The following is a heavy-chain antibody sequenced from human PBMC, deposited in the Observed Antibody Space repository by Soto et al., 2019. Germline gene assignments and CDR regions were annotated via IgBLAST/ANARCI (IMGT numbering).Heavy chain of an antibody. CDR2: IYYSGTT. V-gene: IGHV4-30-4*01. J-gene: IGHJ5*02. D-gene: IGHD4-17*01. Sequence: SETLSLTCIVSGASINSGDYYWTWIRQSPGKGLEWIGYIYYSGTTYYNPSLQSRVTTSVDMSKNQFSLRLHSVTAADTAVYYCAREGRLNGDYTPGWLDRWGQGTLVTVYS. CDR3: AREGRLNGDYTPGWLDR. CDR1: GASINSGDYY.